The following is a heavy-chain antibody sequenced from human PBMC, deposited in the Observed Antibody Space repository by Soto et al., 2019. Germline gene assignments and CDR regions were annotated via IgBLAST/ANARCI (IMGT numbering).Heavy chain of an antibody. CDR3: AKDPRHSGSYC. D-gene: IGHD1-26*01. CDR1: GFTFSSYG. J-gene: IGHJ4*02. V-gene: IGHV3-30*18. Sequence: QVQLVESGGGVVQPRRSLRLSCAASGFTFSSYGMHWVRQAPGKGLEWVAVISYDGSNKYYADSVKGRFTISRDNSKNTLYLQMNSLRAEDTAVYYCAKDPRHSGSYCWGQGTLVTVSS. CDR2: ISYDGSNK.